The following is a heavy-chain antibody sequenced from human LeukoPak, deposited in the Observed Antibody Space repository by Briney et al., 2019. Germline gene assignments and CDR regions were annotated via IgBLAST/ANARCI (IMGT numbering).Heavy chain of an antibody. CDR2: IHHSGST. D-gene: IGHD1-26*01. CDR1: GYSISSDSY. CDR3: ARKGIHSGRVTWFDP. J-gene: IGHJ5*02. Sequence: PSETLSLTCSVSGYSISSDSYWGWIRQPPGKGLEWIGSIHHSGSTFYNPSLKSRVTISVDTSKNQFSLKLSSVTAADTAVYYCARKGIHSGRVTWFDPWGQGTLVTVSS. V-gene: IGHV4-38-2*02.